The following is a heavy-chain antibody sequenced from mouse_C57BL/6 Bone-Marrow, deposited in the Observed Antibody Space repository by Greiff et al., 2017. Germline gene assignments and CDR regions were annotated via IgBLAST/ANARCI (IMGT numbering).Heavy chain of an antibody. Sequence: EVHLVESGGGLVQPGGSLKLSCAASGFTFSDYYMYWVRQTPETRLEWVAIISNGGGSTSNPATVTGRFTISRYNEKNTLYLEMGRLKSEYTAMYYCASPLSYYGSPFAYGGQGTLVTVSA. V-gene: IGHV5-12*01. D-gene: IGHD2-1*01. CDR1: GFTFSDYY. J-gene: IGHJ3*01. CDR2: ISNGGGST. CDR3: ASPLSYYGSPFAY.